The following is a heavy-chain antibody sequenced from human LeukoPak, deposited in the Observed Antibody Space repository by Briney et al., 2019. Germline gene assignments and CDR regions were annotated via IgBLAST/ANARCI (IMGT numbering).Heavy chain of an antibody. J-gene: IGHJ4*02. Sequence: ASVKVSCKASGYTFTNYGISWVRQAPGQGLEWMGWISAYSGNTNYAQNLQGRVTMTTDTSTSTAYMELRSLRSDDTAVYYCARPYYYDGYFDYWGQGTLITVSS. V-gene: IGHV1-18*01. CDR2: ISAYSGNT. CDR3: ARPYYYDGYFDY. D-gene: IGHD3-22*01. CDR1: GYTFTNYG.